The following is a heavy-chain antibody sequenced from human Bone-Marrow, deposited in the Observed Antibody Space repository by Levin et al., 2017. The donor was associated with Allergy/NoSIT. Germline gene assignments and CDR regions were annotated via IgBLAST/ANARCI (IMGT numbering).Heavy chain of an antibody. V-gene: IGHV4-39*01. D-gene: IGHD3-16*02. CDR3: ARHLVHEDYIWGSYRGDHDYFDY. J-gene: IGHJ4*02. CDR2: IYYSGDT. CDR1: NGSISSSIYY. Sequence: SQTLSLTCTVSNGSISSSIYYWGWIRQPPGKGLEYVGSIYYSGDTFYNPSLRSRVTISVDMSKHQFSLKLSSVTAADTAVDYCARHLVHEDYIWGSYRGDHDYFDYWGQGAPVTVSS.